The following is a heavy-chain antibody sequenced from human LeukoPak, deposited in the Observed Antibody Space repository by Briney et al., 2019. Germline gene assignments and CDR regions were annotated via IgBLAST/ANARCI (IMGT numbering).Heavy chain of an antibody. V-gene: IGHV4-34*01. J-gene: IGHJ6*02. CDR2: INHSGST. CDR3: AREIVVVPAVRMDV. Sequence: SETLSLTCAVYGGSFSGYYWSWIRQPPGKGLEWIGEINHSGSTNYNPSLKSRVTMSVDTSKNQFSLKLSSVTAADTAVYYCAREIVVVPAVRMDVWGQGTTVTVSS. D-gene: IGHD2-2*01. CDR1: GGSFSGYY.